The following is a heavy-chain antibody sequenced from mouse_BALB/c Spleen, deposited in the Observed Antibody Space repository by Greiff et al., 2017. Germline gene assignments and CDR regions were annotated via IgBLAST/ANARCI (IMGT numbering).Heavy chain of an antibody. CDR1: GFTFNDYY. J-gene: IGHJ3*01. V-gene: IGHV14-4*02. Sequence: VQLQQSGAELVRPGASVKLSCTASGFTFNDYYMHWVKQRPEQGLEWIGWIDPENGDTEYAPKFQGKATMTADTSSNTAYLQLSSLTSEDTAVYYGNGGGNCGGFAYWGQGTLVTVSA. CDR2: IDPENGDT. D-gene: IGHD2-1*01. CDR3: NGGGNCGGFAY.